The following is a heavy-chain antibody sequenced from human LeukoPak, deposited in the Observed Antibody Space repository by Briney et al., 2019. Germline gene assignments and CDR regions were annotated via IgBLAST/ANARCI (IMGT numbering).Heavy chain of an antibody. D-gene: IGHD3-9*01. CDR3: AKWGDYDILTGYYASDF. CDR1: GFLFRNYA. V-gene: IGHV3-23*01. CDR2: ITRSGDTT. Sequence: GSLRLSFAASGFLFRNYAMSWVRQAPGKGLEWVSAITRSGDTTYYADSVKGRFTISRDNSKNTLYVEMNTLRAEDTAVYYCAKWGDYDILTGYYASDFWGQGTLVTVSS. J-gene: IGHJ4*02.